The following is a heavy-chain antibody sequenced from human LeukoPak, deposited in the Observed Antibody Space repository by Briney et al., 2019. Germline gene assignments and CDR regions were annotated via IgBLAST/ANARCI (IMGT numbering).Heavy chain of an antibody. CDR1: GFTVITND. CDR3: ARGVEPLAANTLAY. CDR2: LYSDGNT. J-gene: IGHJ4*02. V-gene: IGHV3-53*01. D-gene: IGHD1-14*01. Sequence: GGSLRLPCAASGFTVITNDMTWVRQAPGKGLEWVSVLYSDGNTKYADSVQGRFTISRDNCKNTLYLEMNSLSPDDTAVYYCARGVEPLAANTLAYWGQGTLVTVSS.